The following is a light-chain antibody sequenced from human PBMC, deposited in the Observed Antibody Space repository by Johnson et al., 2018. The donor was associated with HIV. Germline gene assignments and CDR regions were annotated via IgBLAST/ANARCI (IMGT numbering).Light chain of an antibody. J-gene: IGLJ1*01. CDR3: GTWDSSLSAYV. CDR1: SSNIGNNY. CDR2: ENN. Sequence: HSVLTQPPSVSAAPGQKVTISCSASSSNIGNNYVSWYQQLPGTAPKLLIYENNKRPSGIPDRFSASKSGTSATLGITGLQTGDEADYYCGTWDSSLSAYVFGTGTKVTVL. V-gene: IGLV1-51*02.